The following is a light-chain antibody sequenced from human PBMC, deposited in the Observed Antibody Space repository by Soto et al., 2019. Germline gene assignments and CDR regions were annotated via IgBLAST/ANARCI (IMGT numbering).Light chain of an antibody. Sequence: EIVMTQSPATLSVSPGESATLSCRASQSISSELAWYQQKPGQPPRLLIYGASTRATRVPARFTGSGSGSDFTLPISGLQSEDFAVYYCQPRHNWSLTFGQGPRLEI. CDR1: QSISSE. V-gene: IGKV3-15*01. J-gene: IGKJ2*01. CDR3: QPRHNWSLT. CDR2: GAS.